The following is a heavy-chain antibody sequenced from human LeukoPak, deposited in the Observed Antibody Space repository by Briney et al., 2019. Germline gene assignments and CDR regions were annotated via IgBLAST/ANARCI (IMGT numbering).Heavy chain of an antibody. CDR3: ARDNYYDRSGYYPYDAFDI. J-gene: IGHJ3*02. CDR1: GFTFSSYG. V-gene: IGHV3-33*01. D-gene: IGHD3-22*01. Sequence: PRRCLRLSCAPSGFTFSSYGTHWVRQAPDKGLEWVAVIWYDVSNTYYTDSVKGRFTISRGNSKNTLYLQMNSLRAEDTAVYYCARDNYYDRSGYYPYDAFDIWGQGTMVTVSS. CDR2: IWYDVSNT.